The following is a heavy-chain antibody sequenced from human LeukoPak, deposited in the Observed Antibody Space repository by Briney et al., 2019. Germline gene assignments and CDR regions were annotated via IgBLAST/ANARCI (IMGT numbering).Heavy chain of an antibody. Sequence: SSETLSLTCEVSGGSISRGGYSYSWIRQPPGKGLEWIGYISDTVNTYYNPSLQSRVSISLVTFKNQFSLELRSVTAADTAVYFCARTMYSGSYWGSFHFWGQGTQVTASS. J-gene: IGHJ4*02. CDR2: ISDTVNT. D-gene: IGHD1-26*01. CDR1: GGSISRGGYS. V-gene: IGHV4-30-4*07. CDR3: ARTMYSGSYWGSFHF.